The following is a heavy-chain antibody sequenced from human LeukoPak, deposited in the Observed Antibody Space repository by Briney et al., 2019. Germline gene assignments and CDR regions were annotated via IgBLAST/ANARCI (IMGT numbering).Heavy chain of an antibody. Sequence: GGSLRLSCVASGFTFTRSAMHWVRQAPGKGLEWVAFIQYDGDNKYYADSVKGRITISRDDSQNTLYLQMNSLTVEDTAVYYCAKRWDSTWSYFDLWGQGTLVTVSS. V-gene: IGHV3-30*02. CDR3: AKRWDSTWSYFDL. D-gene: IGHD1-26*01. CDR1: GFTFTRSA. CDR2: IQYDGDNK. J-gene: IGHJ4*02.